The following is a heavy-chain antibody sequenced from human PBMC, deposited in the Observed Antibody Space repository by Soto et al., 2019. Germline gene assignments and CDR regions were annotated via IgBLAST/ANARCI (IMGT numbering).Heavy chain of an antibody. CDR2: IYYSGST. V-gene: IGHV4-61*01. Sequence: SETLSLTCTVSGGSVSSGSYYWSWIRQSPGKGLEWIGYIYYSGSTNYNPSLKSRVTISVDTSKNQFSLKLTSVTAEDTAVYYCARDVMLMGRYFDYWGQGTLVTVSS. D-gene: IGHD3-10*02. CDR3: ARDVMLMGRYFDY. CDR1: GGSVSSGSYY. J-gene: IGHJ4*02.